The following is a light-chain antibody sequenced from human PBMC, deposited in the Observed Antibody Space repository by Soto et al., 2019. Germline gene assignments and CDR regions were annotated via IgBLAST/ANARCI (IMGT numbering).Light chain of an antibody. CDR2: VAS. V-gene: IGKV1-6*01. Sequence: AIQMTQSPSSLSASVGDRVTITCRASQGIRNDLGWYQQKPGKAPKLLIYVASSLQSGVPSRFSGSATGTDFTLTISSLQPEDFATYYCLQDYNYPRTFGQGTKVEIK. J-gene: IGKJ1*01. CDR3: LQDYNYPRT. CDR1: QGIRND.